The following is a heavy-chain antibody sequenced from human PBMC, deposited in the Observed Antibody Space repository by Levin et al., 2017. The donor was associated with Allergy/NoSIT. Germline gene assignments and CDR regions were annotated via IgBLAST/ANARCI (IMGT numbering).Heavy chain of an antibody. CDR1: GGSFSSYS. V-gene: IGHV4-34*01. Sequence: NTGGSLRLSCAVYGGSFSSYSWTWIRQSPGKGLEWIGEIDDSGRTNYNPSLQSRVTMSVDTSKKQFSLKLSSVTAADTAVYYCAIGRLFCSGGSCYWSHYFDYWGQGTLVTVSS. CDR2: IDDSGRT. CDR3: AIGRLFCSGGSCYWSHYFDY. D-gene: IGHD2-15*01. J-gene: IGHJ4*02.